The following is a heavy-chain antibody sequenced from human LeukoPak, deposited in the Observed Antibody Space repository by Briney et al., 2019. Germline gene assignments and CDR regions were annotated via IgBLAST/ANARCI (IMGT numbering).Heavy chain of an antibody. CDR1: GFTFSTYA. V-gene: IGHV3-48*04. J-gene: IGHJ4*02. CDR2: ISSSGSTI. Sequence: GGSLRLSCAASGFTFSTYAMGWVRQAPGKGLEWVSYISSSGSTIYYADSVKGRFTISRDNAKNSLYLQMNSLRAEDTAVYYCARGQTPSDYSSFDYWGQGTLVTVSS. D-gene: IGHD4-17*01. CDR3: ARGQTPSDYSSFDY.